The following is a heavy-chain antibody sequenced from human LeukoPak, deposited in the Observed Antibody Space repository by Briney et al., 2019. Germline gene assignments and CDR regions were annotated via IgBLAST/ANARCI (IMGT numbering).Heavy chain of an antibody. V-gene: IGHV3-48*01. J-gene: IGHJ6*03. CDR3: VRGSLASGVVVYYYYYLDV. CDR2: ISASRDIT. D-gene: IGHD3-3*01. CDR1: GFNYSSYT. Sequence: GGSPRLSCAASGFNYSSYTMNCVRQAPGMGLEWLSYISASRDITYYADSVKGRFTISRDNAKNSLYLQMNSLRAEDTAVYYCVRGSLASGVVVYYYYYLDVWGKGTTVTVSS.